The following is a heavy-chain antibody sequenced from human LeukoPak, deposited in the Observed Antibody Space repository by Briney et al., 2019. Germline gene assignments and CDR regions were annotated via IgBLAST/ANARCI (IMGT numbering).Heavy chain of an antibody. CDR3: ASGRRTDFTFDY. Sequence: SETLSLTCTVSGDSIITYYWSWIRQPPGKGLEWIGYMYYSGSTNYNPSLKSRVTISVDTSKNQFSLRLSSVTAADTAVYFCASGRRTDFTFDYWGQGTLVTVSS. J-gene: IGHJ4*02. CDR2: MYYSGST. V-gene: IGHV4-59*08. D-gene: IGHD1-1*01. CDR1: GDSIITYY.